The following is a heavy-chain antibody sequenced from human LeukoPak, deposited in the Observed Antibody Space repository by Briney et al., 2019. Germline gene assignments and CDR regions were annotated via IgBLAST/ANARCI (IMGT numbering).Heavy chain of an antibody. J-gene: IGHJ3*02. CDR2: MNPRDNT. D-gene: IGHD3-3*02. Sequence: ASVKVSCRASGYTSTSPDINWVRQATGRGLEWLGWMNPRDNTGYAQKFQGRVTLTRDKSINTAYMELSSLRSEDTAVYYCARYTQHYGFDIWGQGTMVTVSA. CDR3: ARYTQHYGFDI. CDR1: GYTSTSPD. V-gene: IGHV1-8*01.